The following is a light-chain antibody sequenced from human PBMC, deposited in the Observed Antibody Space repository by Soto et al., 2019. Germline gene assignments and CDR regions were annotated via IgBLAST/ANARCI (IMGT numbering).Light chain of an antibody. CDR1: QSVSFSY. J-gene: IGKJ1*01. Sequence: EIVLTQSPGTLSLSPGERATLSCRASQSVSFSYLAWYQQKPGQAPRLLIYGASSRATGIPARFSGSGSGTDFTLTISGLEPEDFAVYYCQQHGSSPWTFGQGTKVEIK. CDR3: QQHGSSPWT. V-gene: IGKV3-20*01. CDR2: GAS.